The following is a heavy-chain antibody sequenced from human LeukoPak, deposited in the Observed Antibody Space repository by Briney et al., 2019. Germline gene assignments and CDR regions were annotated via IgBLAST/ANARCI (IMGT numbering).Heavy chain of an antibody. D-gene: IGHD3-22*01. V-gene: IGHV4-61*02. J-gene: IGHJ4*02. Sequence: SETLSLTCTVSGDSISSGSYYWSWIRQPAGKGLEWIGRIYTSGSTNYNPSLKSRVTISVDTSKNQFSLKLRSVTAADTAVYYCAREEYYSDNSGYCPDFWGQGTLVTVSS. CDR1: GDSISSGSYY. CDR2: IYTSGST. CDR3: AREEYYSDNSGYCPDF.